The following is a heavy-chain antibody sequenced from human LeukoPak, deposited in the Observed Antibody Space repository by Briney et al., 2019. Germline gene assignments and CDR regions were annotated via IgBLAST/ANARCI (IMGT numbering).Heavy chain of an antibody. J-gene: IGHJ4*02. V-gene: IGHV4-59*01. CDR2: IYYSGST. CDR3: ARGSRGGSGSYLFDY. D-gene: IGHD3-10*01. CDR1: GGSISSYY. Sequence: SETLSLTCTVSGGSISSYYWSWIRQPPGKGLEWIGYIYYSGSTNYNPSLKSRVTISVDTSKNQFPLKLSSVTAADTAVYYCARGSRGGSGSYLFDYWGQGTLVTVSS.